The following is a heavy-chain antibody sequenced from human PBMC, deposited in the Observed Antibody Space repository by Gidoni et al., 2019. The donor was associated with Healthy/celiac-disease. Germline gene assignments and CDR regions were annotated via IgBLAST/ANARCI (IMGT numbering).Heavy chain of an antibody. J-gene: IGHJ4*02. D-gene: IGHD3-10*01. CDR2: IRSSSSYI. V-gene: IGHV3-21*01. CDR1: GFTFSSYS. CDR3: ATDPLWFGELYLDY. Sequence: EVQLVESGGGRVKPGGSLRISCAASGFTFSSYSMHWVRQAPGKGLECVSAIRSSSSYIYDADSVKGRFTISRDNAKNSLYLQMNSLRAEDTAVYYCATDPLWFGELYLDYWGQGTLVTVSA.